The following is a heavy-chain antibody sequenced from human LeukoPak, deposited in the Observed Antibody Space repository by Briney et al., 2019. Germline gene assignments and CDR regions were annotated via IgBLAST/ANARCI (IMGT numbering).Heavy chain of an antibody. CDR3: ASQSDCSSTSCSYYFDY. D-gene: IGHD2-2*01. CDR2: IIPIFGTA. CDR1: GGTLSSYA. Sequence: ASVKVSCKASGGTLSSYAISWVRQAPGQGLEWMGGIIPIFGTANYAQKFQGRVTITTDESTSTAYMELSSLRSEDTAVYYCASQSDCSSTSCSYYFDYWGQGTLVTVSS. V-gene: IGHV1-69*05. J-gene: IGHJ4*02.